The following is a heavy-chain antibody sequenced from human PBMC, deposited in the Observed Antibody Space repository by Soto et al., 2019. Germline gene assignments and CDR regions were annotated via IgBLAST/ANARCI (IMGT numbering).Heavy chain of an antibody. CDR1: GFSLSTCGVG. Sequence: QITLKESGPTLVKPTQTLTLTCTFSGFSLSTCGVGVGWIRQPPGKALECLAVIFWDDDKRYSPFIKSRLTITKDTSKNQVVLTMTNMDPVDTATYCCSNRPYYGDYGGSFDYWGQGPLVTVSS. CDR2: IFWDDDK. D-gene: IGHD4-17*01. CDR3: SNRPYYGDYGGSFDY. V-gene: IGHV2-5*02. J-gene: IGHJ4*02.